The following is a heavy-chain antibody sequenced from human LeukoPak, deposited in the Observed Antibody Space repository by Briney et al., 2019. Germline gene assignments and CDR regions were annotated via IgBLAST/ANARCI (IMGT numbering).Heavy chain of an antibody. V-gene: IGHV4-39*07. Sequence: SETLSLTCTVSGGSISSSSYYWGWICQPPGKGLEWIGEINHSGSTNYNPSLKSRVTISVDTSKNQFSLKLSSVTAADTAVYYCARGGPNWNYVAKPWFDPWGQGTLVTVSS. CDR2: INHSGST. D-gene: IGHD1-7*01. CDR3: ARGGPNWNYVAKPWFDP. J-gene: IGHJ5*02. CDR1: GGSISSSSYY.